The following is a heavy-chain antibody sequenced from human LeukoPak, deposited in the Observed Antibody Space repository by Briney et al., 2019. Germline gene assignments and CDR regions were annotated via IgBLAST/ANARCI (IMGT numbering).Heavy chain of an antibody. D-gene: IGHD2-2*01. Sequence: ASVKVSCKASGYTFTGYYMHWVRQAPGQGLAWMGWINPNSGGTNYAQKFQGRVTMTRDTSISTAYMELSRLRSDDTAVYYCARSSNPDIVVVPAAIAFDYWGQGTLVTVSS. CDR2: INPNSGGT. V-gene: IGHV1-2*02. CDR1: GYTFTGYY. CDR3: ARSSNPDIVVVPAAIAFDY. J-gene: IGHJ4*02.